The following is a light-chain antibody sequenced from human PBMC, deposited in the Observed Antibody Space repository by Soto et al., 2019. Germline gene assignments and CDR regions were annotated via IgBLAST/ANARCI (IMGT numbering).Light chain of an antibody. J-gene: IGKJ1*01. CDR3: QQTYSTPPT. CDR2: AAS. Sequence: DIQMTQSPSSLSASVXNRVTITCRASQSISTYLNWYQQKAGLAPKLLIYAASSLQSGVPSRFSGSGSGTDFTLTISSLQPEDFATYYCQQTYSTPPTFGQGTKVDIK. V-gene: IGKV1-39*01. CDR1: QSISTY.